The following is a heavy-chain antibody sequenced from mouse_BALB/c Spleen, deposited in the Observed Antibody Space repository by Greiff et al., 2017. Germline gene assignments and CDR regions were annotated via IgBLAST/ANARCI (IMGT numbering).Heavy chain of an antibody. CDR3: ASSGYYYAMDY. D-gene: IGHD3-2*02. CDR2: IYPYNGGT. V-gene: IGHV1-14*01. CDR1: GYTFTSYV. J-gene: IGHJ4*01. Sequence: VQLKESGPELVKPGASVKMSCKASGYTFTSYVMHWVKQKPGQGLEWIGYIYPYNGGTGYNQKFKSKATLTVDNSSSTAYMELRSLTSEDSAVYYCASSGYYYAMDYWGQGTSVTVSS.